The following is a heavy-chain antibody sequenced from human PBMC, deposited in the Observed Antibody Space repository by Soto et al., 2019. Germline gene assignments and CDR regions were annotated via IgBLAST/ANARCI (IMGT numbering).Heavy chain of an antibody. Sequence: SETLSLTCTVSGGSISSYYWSWIRQPPGKGLEWIGYIYYSGSTYYNPSLKSRVTISVDTSKNQFSLKLSSVTAADTAVYYCAREQYYYDSSGYYQHCFDYWGQGTLVTVSS. CDR2: IYYSGST. D-gene: IGHD3-22*01. J-gene: IGHJ4*02. V-gene: IGHV4-59*12. CDR3: AREQYYYDSSGYYQHCFDY. CDR1: GGSISSYY.